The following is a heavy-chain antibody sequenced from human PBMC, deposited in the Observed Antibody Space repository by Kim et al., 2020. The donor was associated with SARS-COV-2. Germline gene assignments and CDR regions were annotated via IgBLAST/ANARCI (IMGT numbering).Heavy chain of an antibody. CDR3: ARAASSFDY. Sequence: SETLSLTCTVSGGSISSGSYYWSWIRQPAGKGLEWIGRIYTSGSTNYNPSLKSRVTISVDTSKNQFSLKLSSVTAADTAVYYCARAASSFDYWGQGTLVTVSS. J-gene: IGHJ4*02. CDR2: IYTSGST. CDR1: GGSISSGSYY. V-gene: IGHV4-61*02.